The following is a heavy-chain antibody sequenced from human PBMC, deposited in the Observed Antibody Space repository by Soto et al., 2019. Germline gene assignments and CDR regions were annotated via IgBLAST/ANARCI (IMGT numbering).Heavy chain of an antibody. J-gene: IGHJ4*02. CDR1: GFTFSSYS. CDR2: ISGSGGST. CDR3: AKWAPPSGRLEYYFDY. Sequence: GGSLRLSCAASGFTFSSYSMSWVRQAPGKGLEWVSAISGSGGSTYYADSVKGRFTISRDNSKNTLYLQMNSLRAEDTAVYYCAKWAPPSGRLEYYFDYWGQGTLVTVSS. V-gene: IGHV3-23*01. D-gene: IGHD6-6*01.